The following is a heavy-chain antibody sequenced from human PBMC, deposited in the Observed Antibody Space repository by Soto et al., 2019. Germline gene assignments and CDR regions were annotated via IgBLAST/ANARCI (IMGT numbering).Heavy chain of an antibody. Sequence: GGSLRLSCAASGFTFSSYAMSWVRQAPGKGLEWVSGISGSGGSTYYADSVKGRFTISRDNSKNTLYLQMNSLRAEDTAVYYCAITIRGVFDGMDVWGQGTTVTVSS. CDR1: GFTFSSYA. V-gene: IGHV3-23*01. J-gene: IGHJ6*02. CDR2: ISGSGGST. D-gene: IGHD3-10*01. CDR3: AITIRGVFDGMDV.